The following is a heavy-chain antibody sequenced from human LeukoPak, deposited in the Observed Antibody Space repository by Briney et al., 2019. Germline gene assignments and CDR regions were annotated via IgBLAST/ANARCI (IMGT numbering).Heavy chain of an antibody. Sequence: ASVKVSCKASGFTFTSYYMHWVRQAPGQGLEWMGIVNPSGGSTSYAQKFQGRVTMTRDTSTSTVYMELSSLRSEDTAVYYCARDVARTIDYWGQGTLVTVSS. CDR1: GFTFTSYY. CDR2: VNPSGGST. CDR3: ARDVARTIDY. D-gene: IGHD5-12*01. V-gene: IGHV1-46*01. J-gene: IGHJ4*02.